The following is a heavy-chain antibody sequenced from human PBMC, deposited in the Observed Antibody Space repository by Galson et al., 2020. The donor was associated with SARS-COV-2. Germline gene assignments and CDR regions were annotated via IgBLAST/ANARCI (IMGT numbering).Heavy chain of an antibody. D-gene: IGHD6-19*01. Sequence: SGPPMVHPKRPRTLTCTFSVLSLRNSAVGGGGIRQPPGKALEWHQHIHSDDDKRYSPSLKSRPTITKDTSKNQVVLTRTNMDPVDTATYYCAHRRSGWYGNYLDYWGQGTLVTVSS. CDR3: AHRRSGWYGNYLDY. V-gene: IGHV2-5*02. J-gene: IGHJ4*02. CDR1: VLSLRNSAVG. CDR2: IHSDDDK.